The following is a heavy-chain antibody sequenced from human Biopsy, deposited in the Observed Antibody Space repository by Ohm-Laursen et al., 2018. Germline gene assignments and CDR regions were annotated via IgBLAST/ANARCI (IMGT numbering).Heavy chain of an antibody. D-gene: IGHD6-25*01. CDR3: AREAAIIDPRTRAFDY. Sequence: SETLSLTCTVSGGSISDSTYHWGWIRQSPGKGLEWIGNIYYSGNTDYSPPLKSRVTISVDTSNNQFSLKLRSVTAADTAVYYCAREAAIIDPRTRAFDYWGQGTLVTVSS. CDR1: GGSISDSTYH. V-gene: IGHV4-39*07. CDR2: IYYSGNT. J-gene: IGHJ4*02.